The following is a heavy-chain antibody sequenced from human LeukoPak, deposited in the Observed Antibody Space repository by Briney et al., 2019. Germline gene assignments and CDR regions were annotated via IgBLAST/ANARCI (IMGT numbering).Heavy chain of an antibody. J-gene: IGHJ4*02. CDR2: ISWNSDII. CDR3: AKDMGSSWYGRLDS. V-gene: IGHV3-9*01. D-gene: IGHD6-13*01. Sequence: PGGSLRLSCAASGFTFDNYAMHWVRQVPGKGLEWVSGISWNSDIIGYADSVKGRFSFSRDNAKNSLYLQMNSLRPEDTALYYCAKDMGSSWYGRLDSWGQGTLVTVSS. CDR1: GFTFDNYA.